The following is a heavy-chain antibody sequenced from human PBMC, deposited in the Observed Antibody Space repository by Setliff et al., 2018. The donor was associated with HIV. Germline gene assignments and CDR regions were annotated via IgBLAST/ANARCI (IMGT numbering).Heavy chain of an antibody. CDR2: ISAYNGNT. CDR3: ARDRKISAAGRPYYYYGMDV. Sequence: ASVKVSCKASGYSFTAYGISWVRQAPGQGFEWMGWISAYNGNTNYAQKLQGRVTMTTDTSTSTAYMELRSLRSDDTAVYYCARDRKISAAGRPYYYYGMDVWGQGTTVTVSS. CDR1: GYSFTAYG. V-gene: IGHV1-18*01. D-gene: IGHD6-13*01. J-gene: IGHJ6*02.